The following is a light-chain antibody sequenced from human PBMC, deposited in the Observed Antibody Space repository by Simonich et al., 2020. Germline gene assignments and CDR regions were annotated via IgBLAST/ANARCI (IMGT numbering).Light chain of an antibody. CDR1: QSVSSN. V-gene: IGKV3-15*01. CDR3: QQRSNWPRT. Sequence: EIVMTQSPATLSVSPGERATLSCRASQSVSSNLAWYQQKPGQAPRLLIYGASTRAPGIPARFSGSGSGTEFTLTISSLQSEDFAVYYCQQRSNWPRTFGQGTKVEIK. J-gene: IGKJ1*01. CDR2: GAS.